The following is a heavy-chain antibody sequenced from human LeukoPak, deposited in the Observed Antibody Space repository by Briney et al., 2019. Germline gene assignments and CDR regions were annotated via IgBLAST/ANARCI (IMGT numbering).Heavy chain of an antibody. Sequence: GGSLRLSCAASGFTFSSYAMSWVRQAPGKALEWVSAISGSGGSTYYADSVKGRFTISRDNSKNTLYLQMNSLRAEDTAVYYCAKRAGFSSGWYEGDAFDIWGQGTMVTVSS. D-gene: IGHD6-19*01. V-gene: IGHV3-23*01. J-gene: IGHJ3*02. CDR2: ISGSGGST. CDR1: GFTFSSYA. CDR3: AKRAGFSSGWYEGDAFDI.